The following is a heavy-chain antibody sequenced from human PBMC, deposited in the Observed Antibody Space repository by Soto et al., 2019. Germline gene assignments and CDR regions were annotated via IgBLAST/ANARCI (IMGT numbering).Heavy chain of an antibody. CDR3: ARDQGDTGNFDY. CDR1: GDSVSSNSAA. V-gene: IGHV6-1*01. D-gene: IGHD3-10*01. J-gene: IGHJ4*02. CDR2: TYYRSKWYT. Sequence: SQTLPLTCAISGDSVSSNSAAWNWIRQSPSRGLEWLGRTYYRSKWYTDYAGSVKSRITINPDTSKNQFSLQLNSVTPEDTAVYYCARDQGDTGNFDYWGQGTLVTVSS.